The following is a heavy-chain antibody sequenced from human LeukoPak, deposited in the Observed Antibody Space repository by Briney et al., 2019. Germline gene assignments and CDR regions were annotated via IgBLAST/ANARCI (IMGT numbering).Heavy chain of an antibody. D-gene: IGHD3-22*01. J-gene: IGHJ4*02. Sequence: GASVKVSCKASGYTFTSYGISWVRQAPGQGLEWMGWISAYNGNTNYAQKLQGRVTMTTDTSTSTAYMELRSLRSDDTAVYYCARDGWGERVSDDSSGYCEDWGQGALVTVSS. CDR1: GYTFTSYG. CDR3: ARDGWGERVSDDSSGYCED. V-gene: IGHV1-18*01. CDR2: ISAYNGNT.